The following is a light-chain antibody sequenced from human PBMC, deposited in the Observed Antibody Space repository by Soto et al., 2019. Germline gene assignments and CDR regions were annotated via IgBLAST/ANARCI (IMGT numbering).Light chain of an antibody. CDR2: GAS. CDR3: HQYGSSHT. CDR1: QSVSGSY. Sequence: EIVLTQSPGTLSLSPGERATLSCRASQSVSGSYLAWYQQKPGQAPRLLIYGASSRATGIPDRFSGSGSGTDFTLTITRLEPEDFAVYYCHQYGSSHTSGHGTKVELK. V-gene: IGKV3-20*01. J-gene: IGKJ1*01.